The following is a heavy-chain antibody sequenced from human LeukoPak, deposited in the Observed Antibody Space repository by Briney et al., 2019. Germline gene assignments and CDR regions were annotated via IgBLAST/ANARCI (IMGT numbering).Heavy chain of an antibody. Sequence: PGGSLRLSCAASGFTFSSYAMSWVRQAPGKGLEWVSAISGSGGSTYYADSVKGRFTISRDNSKNTLYLQMNSLRAEDTAVYYCAKPPYSSGWPYYYYYYGMDVWGQGTTVTVSS. V-gene: IGHV3-23*01. CDR2: ISGSGGST. J-gene: IGHJ6*02. CDR1: GFTFSSYA. D-gene: IGHD6-19*01. CDR3: AKPPYSSGWPYYYYYYGMDV.